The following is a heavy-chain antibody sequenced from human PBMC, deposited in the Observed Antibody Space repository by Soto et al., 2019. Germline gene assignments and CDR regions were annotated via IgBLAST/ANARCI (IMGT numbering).Heavy chain of an antibody. CDR3: ATETGSGPAGY. CDR2: IYYSGST. Sequence: QVQLQESGPGLVKPSETLSLTCTVSGGSISSYYWNWIRQPPGKGLEWIGYIYYSGSTNYNPSFKSRVTISVDTSKNQFSLRLKSVTAADTAVYYCATETGSGPAGYWGRGTLVTVSS. CDR1: GGSISSYY. D-gene: IGHD2-15*01. V-gene: IGHV4-59*01. J-gene: IGHJ4*02.